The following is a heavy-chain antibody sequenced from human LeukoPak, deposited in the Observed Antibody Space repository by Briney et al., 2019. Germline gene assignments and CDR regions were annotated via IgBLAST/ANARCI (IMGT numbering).Heavy chain of an antibody. CDR1: GYTFTGYY. Sequence: ASVKVSCKASGYTFTGYYMHWVRQAPGQGLEWMGWINPNSGGTNYAQKFQGRVTMTRDTSISTAYMELSSLRSEDTAVYYCATSRQGYSPTHFDYWGQGTLVTVSS. V-gene: IGHV1-2*02. D-gene: IGHD2-15*01. J-gene: IGHJ4*02. CDR3: ATSRQGYSPTHFDY. CDR2: INPNSGGT.